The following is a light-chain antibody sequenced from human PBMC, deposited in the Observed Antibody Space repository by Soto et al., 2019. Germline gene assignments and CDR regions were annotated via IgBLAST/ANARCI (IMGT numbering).Light chain of an antibody. Sequence: DIQMTQSPSSLSASVRDRVTITCRASQSISSYLNWYQQKPGKAPKLLIYAASSLQSGVPSRFSGSGSGTDFTLTISSLQPEDFATYYCQHSYSTPPITFGQGTRLEIK. V-gene: IGKV1-39*01. J-gene: IGKJ5*01. CDR1: QSISSY. CDR2: AAS. CDR3: QHSYSTPPIT.